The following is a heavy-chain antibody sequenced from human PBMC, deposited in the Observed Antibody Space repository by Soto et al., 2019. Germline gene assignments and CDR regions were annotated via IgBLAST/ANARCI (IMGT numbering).Heavy chain of an antibody. V-gene: IGHV1-2*02. J-gene: IGHJ4*02. CDR3: ARLSSTEFDY. CDR2: INPNSCGT. Sequence: SXKVSCMASGYTXTGYYMHWVRQAPGQGLEWMGWINPNSCGTNYAQKFQGRVTMTRDTSISTAYMELRRLRSDDTAVYYFARLSSTEFDYWGQGTLVTVSS. D-gene: IGHD2-2*01. CDR1: GYTXTGYY.